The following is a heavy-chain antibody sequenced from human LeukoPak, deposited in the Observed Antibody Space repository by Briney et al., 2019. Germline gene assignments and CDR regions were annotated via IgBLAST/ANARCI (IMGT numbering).Heavy chain of an antibody. CDR3: ARTEGKFYYDSSGSYDYNYYMDV. Sequence: SETLSLTCTVSGGSISSYYCSWIRQPPGKGLEWMGHIYFSGSTNYNPSLKSRLTMAVDTSSNQFSLKLGSVTAADTAVYYCARTEGKFYYDSSGSYDYNYYMDVWGKGATVTVSS. D-gene: IGHD3-22*01. V-gene: IGHV4-59*01. J-gene: IGHJ6*03. CDR1: GGSISSYY. CDR2: IYFSGST.